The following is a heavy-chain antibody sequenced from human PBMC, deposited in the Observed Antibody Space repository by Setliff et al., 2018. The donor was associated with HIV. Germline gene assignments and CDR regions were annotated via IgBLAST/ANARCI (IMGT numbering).Heavy chain of an antibody. J-gene: IGHJ3*02. Sequence: PSETLSLTCTVSGGSINSGSYYWSWIRQPAGKGLEWIGNIYTSGSTNYNPSLKSRVTISVDTSKAQFSLRLNSLTATDTALYYCARASVGATGLYAFDIWGQGTVVTVSS. CDR1: GGSINSGSYY. V-gene: IGHV4-61*09. CDR2: IYTSGST. D-gene: IGHD1-26*01. CDR3: ARASVGATGLYAFDI.